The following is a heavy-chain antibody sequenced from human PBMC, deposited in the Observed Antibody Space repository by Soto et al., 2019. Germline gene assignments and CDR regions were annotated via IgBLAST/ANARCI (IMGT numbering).Heavy chain of an antibody. V-gene: IGHV4-39*01. CDR3: ASPKIAFYNWFDP. D-gene: IGHD3-3*02. Sequence: PSEPLSVTCTVSGGYIGSSSYYWGWISQPPGKGLEWIGSIYYSGSTYYNPSLKSRVTISVDTSKNQFSLKLSSVTAADTAVYYCASPKIAFYNWFDPWGQGTLVTVSS. CDR2: IYYSGST. CDR1: GGYIGSSSYY. J-gene: IGHJ5*02.